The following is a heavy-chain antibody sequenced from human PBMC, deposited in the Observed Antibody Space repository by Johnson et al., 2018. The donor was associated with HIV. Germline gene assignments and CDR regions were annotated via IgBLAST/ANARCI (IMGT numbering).Heavy chain of an antibody. V-gene: IGHV3-30-3*01. D-gene: IGHD2-15*01. Sequence: QMQLVESGGGVVQPGRSLRLSCAASGFTFSSYAMHWVRQAPGKGLEWVAVISYDGSNKYYADSVKGRFTISRDNSKNTLYLQMNSLRAEDTAVYYCARGPHEVVVVAATSAFDIWGQGTVVTVSS. CDR1: GFTFSSYA. J-gene: IGHJ3*02. CDR2: ISYDGSNK. CDR3: ARGPHEVVVVAATSAFDI.